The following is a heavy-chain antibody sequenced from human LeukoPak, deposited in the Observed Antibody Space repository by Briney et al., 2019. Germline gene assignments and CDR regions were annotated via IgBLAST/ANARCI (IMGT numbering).Heavy chain of an antibody. CDR3: ARGCSSTSCLANFDY. CDR1: GYTFTTYG. D-gene: IGHD2-2*01. CDR2: MSAYNGNT. V-gene: IGHV1-18*01. Sequence: ASVKVSCKASGYTFTTYGINWVRQAPGQGLEWMGWMSAYNGNTNYAQKLQGRVTMTSDTSTSTAYMELRSLRSDDTAVYYCARGCSSTSCLANFDYWGQGTLVTVSS. J-gene: IGHJ4*02.